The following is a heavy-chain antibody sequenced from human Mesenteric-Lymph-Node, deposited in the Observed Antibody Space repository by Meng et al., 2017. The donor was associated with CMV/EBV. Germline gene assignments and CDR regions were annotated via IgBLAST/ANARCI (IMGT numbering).Heavy chain of an antibody. D-gene: IGHD3-10*01. V-gene: IGHV3-21*04. CDR2: ISSSSSYI. J-gene: IGHJ6*02. CDR1: GFTFNSHS. Sequence: GESLKISCAASGFTFNSHSMNWVRQAPGKGLEWVSFISSSSSYIYYADSVKGRFTISRDNTKNSLFLQMNSLRAEDTAVYYCARGHILLWFGELLSLPGAYYGMDVWGQGTTVTVSS. CDR3: ARGHILLWFGELLSLPGAYYGMDV.